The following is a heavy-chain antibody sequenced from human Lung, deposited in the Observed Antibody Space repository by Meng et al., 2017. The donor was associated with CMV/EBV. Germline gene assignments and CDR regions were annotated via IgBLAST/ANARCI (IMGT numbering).Heavy chain of an antibody. CDR1: GGSISSSNW. D-gene: IGHD6-19*01. V-gene: IGHV4-4*02. Sequence: QAALEESGPGLVKPSGTLSLTCAVSGGSISSSNWWSWVRQPPGEGLEWIGEIYHSGSTNYNPSLKSRVTISVDKSKNQFSLKLSSVTAADTAVYYCASFPPPGKQWLVTDYWGQGTLVTVSS. CDR3: ASFPPPGKQWLVTDY. J-gene: IGHJ4*02. CDR2: IYHSGST.